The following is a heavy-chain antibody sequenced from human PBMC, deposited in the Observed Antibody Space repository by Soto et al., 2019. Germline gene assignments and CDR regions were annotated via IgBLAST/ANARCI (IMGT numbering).Heavy chain of an antibody. CDR3: ARAGDYVFWSGYH. Sequence: QVHLVQSGPEMKNPGATVTVSCQASGYTFTSYGITWVRQAPGRGLEWMGIINPSGGSTSYAQKFQGRVTMTRDTSTSTVYMELSSLRSEDTAVYYCARAGDYVFWSGYHWSQGTLVTVSS. V-gene: IGHV1-46*01. CDR1: GYTFTSYG. D-gene: IGHD3-3*01. CDR2: INPSGGST. J-gene: IGHJ4*02.